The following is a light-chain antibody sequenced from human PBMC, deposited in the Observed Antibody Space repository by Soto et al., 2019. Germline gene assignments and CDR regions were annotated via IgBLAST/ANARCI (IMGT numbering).Light chain of an antibody. CDR2: GAS. V-gene: IGKV3-20*01. CDR3: HQYGNSPGT. Sequence: EIEMTQSPATLSLAPGERVTLSCRASESVSTNLAWYQQKAGQAPRLLIYGASTRATGIPDRFSGSGSGTDFTLTISRLEPEDFAVYYCHQYGNSPGTFGQGTKVDIK. J-gene: IGKJ1*01. CDR1: ESVSTN.